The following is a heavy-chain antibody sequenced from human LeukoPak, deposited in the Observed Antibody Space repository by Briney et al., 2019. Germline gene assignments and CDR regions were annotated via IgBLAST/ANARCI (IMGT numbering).Heavy chain of an antibody. V-gene: IGHV3-53*01. CDR3: ARDHYDSSGSHDY. CDR1: GFTVSSNY. J-gene: IGHJ4*02. D-gene: IGHD3-22*01. CDR2: IYSGGST. Sequence: GGSLRLSCAASGFTVSSNYMSWVRQAPGKGLEWVSVIYSGGSTYYADSVKGRFTISRDNSKNTLYLQMNSPRAEDTAVYYCARDHYDSSGSHDYWGQGTLVTVSS.